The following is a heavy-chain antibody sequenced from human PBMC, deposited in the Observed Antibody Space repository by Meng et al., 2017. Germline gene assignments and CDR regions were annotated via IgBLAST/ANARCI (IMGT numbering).Heavy chain of an antibody. D-gene: IGHD2-2*01. CDR2: TYYGSKWSH. V-gene: IGHV6-1*01. CDR1: GDSVSSNRAA. J-gene: IGHJ4*02. Sequence: QVQLQQSGPGLVKPSQTLSLTCAIFGDSVSSNRAAWNWIRQSPSRGLEWLGRTYYGSKWSHDYAVSVKSRIIINADTSKNQFSLQLNSVTPGDTAVYYCARGFAPVAPGAFDYWGQGALVTVSS. CDR3: ARGFAPVAPGAFDY.